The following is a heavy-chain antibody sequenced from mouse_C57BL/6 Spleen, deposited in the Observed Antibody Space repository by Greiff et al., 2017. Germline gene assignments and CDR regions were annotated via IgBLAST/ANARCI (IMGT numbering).Heavy chain of an antibody. CDR1: GFTFSSYA. CDR3: ARERGYFDV. V-gene: IGHV5-4*01. CDR2: ISDGGSYT. J-gene: IGHJ1*03. Sequence: DVKLVESGGGLVKPGGSLKLSCAASGFTFSSYAMSWVRQTPEKRLEWVATISDGGSYTYYPDNVKGRFTISRDNAKNNLYLQMSHLKSEDTAMYYCARERGYFDVWGTGTTVTVSS.